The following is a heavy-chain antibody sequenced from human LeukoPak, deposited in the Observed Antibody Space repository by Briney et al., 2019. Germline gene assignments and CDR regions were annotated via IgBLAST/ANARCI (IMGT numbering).Heavy chain of an antibody. J-gene: IGHJ5*02. CDR2: IYYSGST. Sequence: SETLSLTCTVSGGSISSSSYYWGWIRQPPGKGLEWIGSIYYSGSTYYNPSLKSRVTISVDTSKNQFSLKLSSVTAADTAVYYCARTSSGWYNWFDPWGQGTLVTVSS. CDR1: GGSISSSSYY. V-gene: IGHV4-39*07. D-gene: IGHD6-19*01. CDR3: ARTSSGWYNWFDP.